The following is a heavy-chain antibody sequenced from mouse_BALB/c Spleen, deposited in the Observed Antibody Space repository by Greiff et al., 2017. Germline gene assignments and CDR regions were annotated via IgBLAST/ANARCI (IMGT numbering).Heavy chain of an antibody. J-gene: IGHJ3*01. CDR3: ARRRETYFWFAY. Sequence: VQLQQSGAELMKPGASVKISCKATGYTFSSYWIEWVKQRPGHGLEWIGEILPGSGSTNYNEKFKGKATFTADTSSNTAYMQLSSLTSEDSAVYYCARRRETYFWFAYWGQGTLVTVSA. V-gene: IGHV1-9*01. CDR1: GYTFSSYW. D-gene: IGHD2-10*01. CDR2: ILPGSGST.